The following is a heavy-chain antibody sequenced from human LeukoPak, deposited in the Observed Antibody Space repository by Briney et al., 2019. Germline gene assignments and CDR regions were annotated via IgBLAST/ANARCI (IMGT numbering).Heavy chain of an antibody. CDR3: AKDGYGDYVSSYNWFDP. CDR2: ISGSGGST. V-gene: IGHV3-23*01. D-gene: IGHD4-17*01. J-gene: IGHJ5*02. Sequence: GGSLRLSCAASGFTFSSYAMSWVRQAPGKGLEWVSAISGSGGSTYYADSVKGRFTISRDNSKNTLYLQMNSLRAEDTAVYYCAKDGYGDYVSSYNWFDPWGQGTLVTVSS. CDR1: GFTFSSYA.